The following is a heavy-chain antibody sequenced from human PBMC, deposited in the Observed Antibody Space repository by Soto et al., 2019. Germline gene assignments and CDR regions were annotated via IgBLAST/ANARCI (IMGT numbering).Heavy chain of an antibody. Sequence: GSLRLSCAASGFTFSSYSMNWVRQAPGKGLEWVSSISSSSSYIYYADSVKGRFTISRDNAKNSLYLQMNSLRAEDTAVYYCASDPYILTGYLWGQGTLVTVYS. CDR1: GFTFSSYS. V-gene: IGHV3-21*01. D-gene: IGHD3-9*01. J-gene: IGHJ4*02. CDR3: ASDPYILTGYL. CDR2: ISSSSSYI.